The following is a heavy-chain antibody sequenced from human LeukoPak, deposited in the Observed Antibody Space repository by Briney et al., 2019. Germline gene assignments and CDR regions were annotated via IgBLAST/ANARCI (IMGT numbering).Heavy chain of an antibody. CDR3: ARGYYGSGSYDY. J-gene: IGHJ4*02. Sequence: ASVKVSCNASGYTFTGYYMHWVRQAPGQGLEWMGRINPNSGGTNYAQKFQGRVTMTRDTSISTAYMELSRLRSDDTAVYYCARGYYGSGSYDYWGQGTLVTVSS. CDR2: INPNSGGT. CDR1: GYTFTGYY. V-gene: IGHV1-2*06. D-gene: IGHD3-10*01.